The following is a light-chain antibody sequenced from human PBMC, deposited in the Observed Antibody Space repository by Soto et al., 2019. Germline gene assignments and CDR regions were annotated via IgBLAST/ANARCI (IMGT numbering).Light chain of an antibody. J-gene: IGLJ1*01. V-gene: IGLV1-40*01. CDR3: QPYDSSLRGLV. CDR2: GNS. Sequence: QSVLTQPPSVSGAPGQRVTISCTGSSSNIGAGYDVHWYQQLPGTAPKLLIYGNSNRPSGVPDRFSGSKSGTSASLAITGLQAEDEADYYCQPYDSSLRGLVFGTGTKLTVL. CDR1: SSNIGAGYD.